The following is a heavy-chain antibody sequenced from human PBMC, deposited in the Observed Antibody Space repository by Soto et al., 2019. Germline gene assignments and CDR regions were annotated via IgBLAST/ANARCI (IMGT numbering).Heavy chain of an antibody. J-gene: IGHJ6*03. Sequence: SETLSLTCTVSGGSISSYYWSWIRQPPGKGLEWIGYIYYSGSTNYNPSLKSRVTISVDTSKNQFSLKLSSVTAADTAVYYCAGGIAGPPYYYYYMDVWGKGTTVTVSS. V-gene: IGHV4-59*08. CDR1: GGSISSYY. CDR2: IYYSGST. D-gene: IGHD6-13*01. CDR3: AGGIAGPPYYYYYMDV.